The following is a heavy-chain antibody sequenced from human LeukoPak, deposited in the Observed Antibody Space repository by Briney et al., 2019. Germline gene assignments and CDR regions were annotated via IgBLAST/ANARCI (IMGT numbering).Heavy chain of an antibody. D-gene: IGHD6-13*01. J-gene: IGHJ4*02. Sequence: ASVKVSCKASGYTFTSYAMNWVRQAPGQGLEWMGWINTNTGNPTYAQGFTGRFVFSLDTSVSTAYLQISSLKAEDTAVYYCARGRYLTTGGGAAAGFLDSWGQGTLVTVSS. CDR3: ARGRYLTTGGGAAAGFLDS. V-gene: IGHV7-4-1*02. CDR1: GYTFTSYA. CDR2: INTNTGNP.